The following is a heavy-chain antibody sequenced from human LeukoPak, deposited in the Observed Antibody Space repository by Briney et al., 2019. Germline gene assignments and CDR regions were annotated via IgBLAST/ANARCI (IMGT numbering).Heavy chain of an antibody. CDR2: ISSSSSTI. CDR1: GFTFSSYS. D-gene: IGHD2-2*01. V-gene: IGHV3-48*04. Sequence: GGSLRLSCAASGFTFSSYSMNWVRQAPGKGLEWVSYISSSSSTIYYADSVKGRFTISRDNAKNSLYLQMNSLRAEDTAVYYCARPNRYCSSTSCSNFDYWGQGTLVTVSS. J-gene: IGHJ4*02. CDR3: ARPNRYCSSTSCSNFDY.